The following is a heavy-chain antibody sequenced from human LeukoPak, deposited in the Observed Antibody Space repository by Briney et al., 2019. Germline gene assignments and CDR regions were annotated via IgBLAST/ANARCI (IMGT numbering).Heavy chain of an antibody. J-gene: IGHJ4*02. CDR2: INPNSGGT. V-gene: IGHV1-2*02. Sequence: VASVKVSCKASGYTFTGYYMHWVRQAPGQGLEWMGWINPNSGGTNYAQKFQGRVTMTRDTSISTAYMELRSLRSDDTAVYYCARGVAAGMQSRDYWGQGTLVTVSS. CDR3: ARGVAAGMQSRDY. D-gene: IGHD2-2*01. CDR1: GYTFTGYY.